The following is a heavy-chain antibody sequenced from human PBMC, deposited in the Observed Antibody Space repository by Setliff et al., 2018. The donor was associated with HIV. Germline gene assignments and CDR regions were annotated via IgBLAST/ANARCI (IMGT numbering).Heavy chain of an antibody. V-gene: IGHV4-61*01. CDR3: ARERPQSHFFDY. CDR1: GGSIRATSYY. D-gene: IGHD6-19*01. CDR2: IYYNGGT. Sequence: SETLSLTCTVSGGSIRATSYYWSWIRQTPGKRLEYIGYIYYNGGTNYNPSLKSRVTISLDTSKNQFSLSLRSVTAADTAVYFCARERPQSHFFDYWGQGTLVTVSS. J-gene: IGHJ4*02.